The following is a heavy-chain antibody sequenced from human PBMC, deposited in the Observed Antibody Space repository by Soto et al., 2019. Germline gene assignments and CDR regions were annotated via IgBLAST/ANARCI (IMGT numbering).Heavy chain of an antibody. CDR3: ARVDWTVASYV. CDR1: GFPLSSYW. J-gene: IGHJ3*01. V-gene: IGHV3-7*04. CDR2: IKQDESEK. D-gene: IGHD2-21*01. Sequence: EVQLVESGGGLVQPGGSLRLSCAASGFPLSSYWMSWVRQAPGKGLEWVANIKQDESEKNYVDSVKGRFTISRDNAKSSVCLQMNSLRVEDTATYYFARVDWTVASYVWGQGTMVTVSS.